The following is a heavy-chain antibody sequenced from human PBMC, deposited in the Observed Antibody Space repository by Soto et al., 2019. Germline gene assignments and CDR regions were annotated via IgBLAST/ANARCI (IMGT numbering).Heavy chain of an antibody. CDR3: ARVRSSGREFDY. CDR2: VDPRDGST. D-gene: IGHD6-25*01. CDR1: GYIFTTYS. V-gene: IGHV1-46*01. Sequence: QVQLVQSGAEMKRPGASVILSCKASGYIFTTYSIHWVRQTAGQGLEWMAKVDPRDGSTGYAQKCRGRVSMVWDTSTGTVSMEVSSLTSDDTSTYYCARVRSSGREFDYWGQGTQVTVSS. J-gene: IGHJ4*02.